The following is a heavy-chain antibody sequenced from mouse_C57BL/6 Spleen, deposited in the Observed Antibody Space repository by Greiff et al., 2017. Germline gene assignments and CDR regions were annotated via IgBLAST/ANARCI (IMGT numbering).Heavy chain of an antibody. CDR2: IHPNSGST. Sequence: QVQLQQPGAELVKPGASVKLSCKASGYTFTSYWMHWVKQRPGQGLEWIGMIHPNSGSTNYNEKFKSKATLTVDKSSSTAYMQLSSLTSEDSAVYYCARGVSRDYDAMDDWGQGTSVTVSS. V-gene: IGHV1-64*01. J-gene: IGHJ4*01. CDR1: GYTFTSYW. CDR3: ARGVSRDYDAMDD.